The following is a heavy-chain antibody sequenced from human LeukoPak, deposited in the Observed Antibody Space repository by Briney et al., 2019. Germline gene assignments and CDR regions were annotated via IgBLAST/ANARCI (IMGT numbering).Heavy chain of an antibody. CDR3: AKAHYYDSSAPRGHDAFDI. D-gene: IGHD3-22*01. CDR2: ISWNSGSI. CDR1: GSTFNDYA. Sequence: QPGRSLRLSCAASGSTFNDYAMHWVRQAPGKGLEWVSGISWNSGSIGYADSVKGRFTISRDNAKNSLYLQMNSLRAEDTALYYCAKAHYYDSSAPRGHDAFDIWGQGTMVTVSS. V-gene: IGHV3-9*01. J-gene: IGHJ3*02.